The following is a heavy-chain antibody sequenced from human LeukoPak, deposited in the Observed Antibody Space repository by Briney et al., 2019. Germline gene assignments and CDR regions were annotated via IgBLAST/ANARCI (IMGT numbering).Heavy chain of an antibody. Sequence: ASVKVSCKASGYIFTSYHMHWVRQAPGQGLEWMGIINPSGGSTRYAQKFQGRVTMTRDKSTSTVYMELRNLRSEDTAVYYCPRDRTHYYESSGYYSRWEYWGQGTLVTVSS. CDR3: PRDRTHYYESSGYYSRWEY. V-gene: IGHV1-46*01. CDR1: GYIFTSYH. J-gene: IGHJ4*02. CDR2: INPSGGST. D-gene: IGHD3-22*01.